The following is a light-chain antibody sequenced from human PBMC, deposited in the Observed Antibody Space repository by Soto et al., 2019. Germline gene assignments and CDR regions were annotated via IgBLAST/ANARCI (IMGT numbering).Light chain of an antibody. Sequence: EIVLTQTPLLSPVTLGQPASISCRSSRSLVASDGNAYLTWLHQRPGQPPRPLIYKVSQRLSGVPDRFSGSGAGTDFTLHISRVEAEDGGTYFCMQATQLRTFGQGTRLEIK. CDR1: RSLVASDGNAY. V-gene: IGKV2-24*01. CDR3: MQATQLRT. J-gene: IGKJ5*01. CDR2: KVS.